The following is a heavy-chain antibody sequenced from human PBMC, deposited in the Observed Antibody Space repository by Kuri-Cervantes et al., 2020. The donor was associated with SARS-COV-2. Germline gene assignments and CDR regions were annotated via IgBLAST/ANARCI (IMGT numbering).Heavy chain of an antibody. CDR1: GGPISSYY. CDR3: ARKRNNYDFWSGPIYYFDY. D-gene: IGHD3-3*01. Sequence: GSLRLSCTVSGGPISSYYWSWIRQPPGKGLEWIGYIYYSGSTNYNPSLKSRVTISVDTSKNQFSLKLSSVTAADTAVYYCARKRNNYDFWSGPIYYFDYWGQGTLVTVSS. V-gene: IGHV4-59*01. J-gene: IGHJ4*02. CDR2: IYYSGST.